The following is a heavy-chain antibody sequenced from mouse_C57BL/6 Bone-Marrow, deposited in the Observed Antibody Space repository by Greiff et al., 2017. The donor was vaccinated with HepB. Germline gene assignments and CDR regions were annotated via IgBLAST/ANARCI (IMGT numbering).Heavy chain of an antibody. CDR1: GYTFTSYW. V-gene: IGHV1-59*01. Sequence: VQLQQPGAELVRPGTSVKLSCKASGYTFTSYWMHWVKQRPGQGLEWIGVIDPSDSYTNYNQKFKGKATLTVDTSSSTAYMQLSSLTSEDSAVYYCARITTVVGGYFDYWGQGTTLTVSS. CDR2: IDPSDSYT. J-gene: IGHJ2*01. D-gene: IGHD1-1*01. CDR3: ARITTVVGGYFDY.